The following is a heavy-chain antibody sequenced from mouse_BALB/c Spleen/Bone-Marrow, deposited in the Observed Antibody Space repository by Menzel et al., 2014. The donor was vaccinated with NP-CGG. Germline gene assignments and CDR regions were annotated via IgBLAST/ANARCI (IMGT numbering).Heavy chain of an antibody. Sequence: EVKVVESGPELVKPGASVKISCKASGYLFTGYFMNWVMRSHGKSLEWIGRINPYNGDTFYNQKFKGKATLTVDKSSSTAHMELRSLASEDSAVYYCARSGYYGSSYFDYWGQGTTLTVSS. D-gene: IGHD1-1*01. CDR1: GYLFTGYF. V-gene: IGHV1-20*02. J-gene: IGHJ2*01. CDR2: INPYNGDT. CDR3: ARSGYYGSSYFDY.